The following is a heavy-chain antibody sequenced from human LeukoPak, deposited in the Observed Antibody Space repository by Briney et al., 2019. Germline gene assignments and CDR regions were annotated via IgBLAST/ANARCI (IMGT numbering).Heavy chain of an antibody. V-gene: IGHV6-1*01. CDR2: TYYRSTWYN. Sequence: SQTLSLTCAISGDSVSSNSVTWNWIRQSPSRGLEWLGSTYYRSTWYNDYAVSVRGRITVNPDTSKNQFSLHLNSVTPEDTAVYYCARRLTQYDCFDPWGQGILVTVSS. D-gene: IGHD2-2*01. CDR1: GDSVSSNSVT. CDR3: ARRLTQYDCFDP. J-gene: IGHJ5*02.